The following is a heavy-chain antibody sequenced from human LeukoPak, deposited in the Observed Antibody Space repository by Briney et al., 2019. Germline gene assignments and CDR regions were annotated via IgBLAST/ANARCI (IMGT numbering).Heavy chain of an antibody. Sequence: GGSLRLSCAASGFTFSDYYMSWIRQAPGKGLEWVSYISSSGSTIYYASSVKGPFNISRDTAKNSLYMQMNSLRAEYTAVYYCARDLRSSTSRYYYYYMDVWGKGTTVTVSS. CDR3: ARDLRSSTSRYYYYYMDV. CDR1: GFTFSDYY. D-gene: IGHD2-2*01. V-gene: IGHV3-11*01. J-gene: IGHJ6*03. CDR2: ISSSGSTI.